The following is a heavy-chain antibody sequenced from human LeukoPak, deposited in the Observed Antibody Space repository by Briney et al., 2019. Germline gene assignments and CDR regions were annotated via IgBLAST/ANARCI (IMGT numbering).Heavy chain of an antibody. J-gene: IGHJ4*02. D-gene: IGHD4-17*01. V-gene: IGHV3-30*02. CDR2: IRYDESNE. CDR3: ARDTAGSTVSADY. Sequence: PGGSLRLSCAASEFTFSNYGMHWVRQAPGKGLEWVAFIRYDESNEYYADSVKGRFTISRDNAKNSLYLQMNSLRAEDTAVYYCARDTAGSTVSADYWGQGTLVTVSS. CDR1: EFTFSNYG.